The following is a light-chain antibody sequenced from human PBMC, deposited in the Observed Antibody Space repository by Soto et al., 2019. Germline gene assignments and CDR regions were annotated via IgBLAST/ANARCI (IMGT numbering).Light chain of an antibody. Sequence: QLVLTQSPSASAYLGASDKLTCTLSSGHSSYSIAWHQQQPEKGPRYLMKVSIDGSHSQGDGIPDRFSGSSSGTERYLTISSLQAEDEADYYCQTGGTGVAVFGGGTKLTVL. CDR3: QTGGTGVAV. J-gene: IGLJ2*01. CDR1: SGHSSYS. CDR2: VSIDGSH. V-gene: IGLV4-69*01.